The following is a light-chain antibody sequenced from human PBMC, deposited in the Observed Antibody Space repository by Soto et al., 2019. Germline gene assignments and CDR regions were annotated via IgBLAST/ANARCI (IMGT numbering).Light chain of an antibody. Sequence: DIVRTQSPVSLAVSLGERATIRCKSSQSILCNSHNKNYLAWYQPTPEQPPKLLIYWASTRESWVPDRFSGSGSETDFTLTIRSLQAEDVAVYYCHQYYDSPQTCGQGTNVEIK. CDR3: HQYYDSPQT. V-gene: IGKV4-1*01. CDR2: WAS. CDR1: QSILCNSHNKNY. J-gene: IGKJ1*01.